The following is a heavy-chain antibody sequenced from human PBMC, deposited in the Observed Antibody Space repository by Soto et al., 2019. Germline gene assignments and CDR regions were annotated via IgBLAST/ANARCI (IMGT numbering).Heavy chain of an antibody. CDR3: TTSVRVPAAFDF. V-gene: IGHV3-15*01. D-gene: IGHD2-2*01. J-gene: IGHJ4*02. Sequence: EVQLVESGGGLVKPGGSLRLSCAASGITFTNAWMNWVRQAPGKGLEWLGRIRSQTDGGTTDYAAPVKGRFTFSRDDLKNTLYLQMNSLKTVDTAVYYCTTSVRVPAAFDFWGQGTLVTVSS. CDR1: GITFTNAW. CDR2: IRSQTDGGTT.